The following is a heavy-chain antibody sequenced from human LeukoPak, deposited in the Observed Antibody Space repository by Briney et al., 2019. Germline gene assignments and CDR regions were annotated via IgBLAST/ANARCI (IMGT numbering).Heavy chain of an antibody. CDR2: ISWQSRTR. CDR1: GFTFSTYG. V-gene: IGHV3-9*01. J-gene: IGHJ6*02. Sequence: PGGSLRLSCAAPGFTFSTYGMHWVRQVPGKGLEWVSGISWQSRTRKYADSVRGRFTISRDNAKNSLYLQMNSLKLEDTALYYCVKDRDFWSGLDVWGQGTMVTVS. CDR3: VKDRDFWSGLDV. D-gene: IGHD3-3*01.